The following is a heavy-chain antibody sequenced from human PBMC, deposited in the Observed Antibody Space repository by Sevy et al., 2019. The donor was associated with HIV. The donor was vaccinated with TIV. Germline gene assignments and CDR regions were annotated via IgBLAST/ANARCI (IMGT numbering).Heavy chain of an antibody. Sequence: GGSLRLSCAASGFTFSTFSMHWVRQTPGKGLEWVATISYDGSSQYHADSVKGRFTISRANSRSVLFLQMNSLRPEDTAVYFCALERLSSNVAEYFHNWGQGTLVTVSS. CDR2: ISYDGSSQ. J-gene: IGHJ1*01. V-gene: IGHV3-30-3*01. D-gene: IGHD4-4*01. CDR3: ALERLSSNVAEYFHN. CDR1: GFTFSTFS.